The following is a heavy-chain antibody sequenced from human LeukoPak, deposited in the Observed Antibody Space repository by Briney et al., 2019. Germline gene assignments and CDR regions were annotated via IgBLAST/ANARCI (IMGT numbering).Heavy chain of an antibody. V-gene: IGHV4-31*03. Sequence: TSETLSLTCTVSGGSISSGGYYWSWIRQHPGKGLEYIGYISYSGSTYYNPSLKSRVTISVDTSKNQFSLKLSSVTAADTAVYYCTRHFDWLLPRDAFDIWGQGTMVTVSS. J-gene: IGHJ3*02. CDR2: ISYSGST. CDR1: GGSISSGGYY. CDR3: TRHFDWLLPRDAFDI. D-gene: IGHD3-9*01.